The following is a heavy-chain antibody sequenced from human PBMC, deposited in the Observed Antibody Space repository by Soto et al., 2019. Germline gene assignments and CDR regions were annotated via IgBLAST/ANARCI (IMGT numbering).Heavy chain of an antibody. V-gene: IGHV3-23*01. Sequence: GGSLRLSCAASGFTFSSYAMSWVRQAPGKGLEWVSAISGSGGSTYYADSVKGRFTISRDNSKNTLYLQMNSLRAEDTAVYYCARAEEQLVEDYYYYYGMDVWGQGTTVTVSS. CDR2: ISGSGGST. J-gene: IGHJ6*02. CDR1: GFTFSSYA. D-gene: IGHD6-13*01. CDR3: ARAEEQLVEDYYYYYGMDV.